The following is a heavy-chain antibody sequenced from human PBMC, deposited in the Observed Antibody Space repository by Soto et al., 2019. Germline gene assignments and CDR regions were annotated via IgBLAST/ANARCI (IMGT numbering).Heavy chain of an antibody. V-gene: IGHV3-7*01. CDR2: IKQDGSEK. Sequence: GGSLRLSCAASGFTFSSYWMSWVRQAPGKGLEWVANIKQDGSEKYYVDSVKGRFTISRDNAKNSLYLQMNSLRAEDTAVYYCARDHSYQSDYYYYYMDVWGKGTTVTVSS. CDR3: ARDHSYQSDYYYYYMDV. CDR1: GFTFSSYW. D-gene: IGHD5-18*01. J-gene: IGHJ6*03.